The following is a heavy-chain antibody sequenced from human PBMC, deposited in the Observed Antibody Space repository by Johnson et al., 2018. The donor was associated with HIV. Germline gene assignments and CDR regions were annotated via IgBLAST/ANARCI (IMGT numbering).Heavy chain of an antibody. CDR1: GFTFSSYA. CDR2: ISGSGGST. D-gene: IGHD5-18*01. Sequence: VQLVESGGGVVQPGGSLRLSCAASGFTFSSYAMSWVRQAPGKGLEWVSAISGSGGSTYYADSVKGRFTISRDNAKNTLYLQMNSLRAEDTAVYYCAKARARECQLCSLDAFDIWGQGTMVTVSS. V-gene: IGHV3-23*04. CDR3: AKARARECQLCSLDAFDI. J-gene: IGHJ3*02.